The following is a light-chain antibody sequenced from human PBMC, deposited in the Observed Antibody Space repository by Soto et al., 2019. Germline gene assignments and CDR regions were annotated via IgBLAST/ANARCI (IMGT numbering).Light chain of an antibody. CDR1: SSDVGGYNY. V-gene: IGLV2-14*01. J-gene: IGLJ2*01. CDR3: SSYISSSTVA. Sequence: QSALTQPASVCGSPGQSITISCTGTSSDVGGYNYVSWYQQHPGKAPKLMIYDVSNRPSGVSNRFSGSKSGNTASLTISGLQAEDEADYYCSSYISSSTVAFGGGTKVTVL. CDR2: DVS.